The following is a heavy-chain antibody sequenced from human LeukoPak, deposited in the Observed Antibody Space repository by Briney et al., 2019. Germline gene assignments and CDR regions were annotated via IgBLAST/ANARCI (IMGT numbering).Heavy chain of an antibody. CDR2: IYTSGST. CDR3: ARDNTIFGVIPHIYYMDV. D-gene: IGHD3-3*01. J-gene: IGHJ6*03. V-gene: IGHV4-61*02. Sequence: SETLSLTCTVSGGSISSGSYYWSWIRQPAGKGLEWIGRIYTSGSTNYNPSLKSRVTISADTSKNQFSLKLSSVTAADTAVYYCARDNTIFGVIPHIYYMDVWGKGTTVTVSS. CDR1: GGSISSGSYY.